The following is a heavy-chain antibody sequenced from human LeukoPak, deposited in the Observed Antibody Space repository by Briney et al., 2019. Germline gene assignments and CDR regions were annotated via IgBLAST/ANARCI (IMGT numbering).Heavy chain of an antibody. V-gene: IGHV1-18*01. CDR1: GYTFTSYG. J-gene: IGHJ4*02. D-gene: IGHD2-15*01. Sequence: ASVKVSCKASGYTFTSYGISWVRQAPGQGLEWMGWISAYNGNTNYAQKLQGRVTMTTDTSTSTAYMELRSLRSDDTAVYYCAREGVGYCSGGSCQKFALDYWGQGTLVTVSS. CDR2: ISAYNGNT. CDR3: AREGVGYCSGGSCQKFALDY.